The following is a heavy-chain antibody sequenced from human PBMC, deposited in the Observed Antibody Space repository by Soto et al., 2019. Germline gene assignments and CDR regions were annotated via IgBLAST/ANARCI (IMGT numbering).Heavy chain of an antibody. J-gene: IGHJ6*02. D-gene: IGHD2-8*02. V-gene: IGHV1-2*04. Sequence: ASVKVSCKASGYTFTGYYMHWVRQAPGQGLEWMGWINPNSGGTNYAQKFQGWVTMTRDTSISTAYMELSRLRSDDTAVYYCARDRTWWCRRPQVQDYYGMDVWGQGTTVTVSS. CDR1: GYTFTGYY. CDR3: ARDRTWWCRRPQVQDYYGMDV. CDR2: INPNSGGT.